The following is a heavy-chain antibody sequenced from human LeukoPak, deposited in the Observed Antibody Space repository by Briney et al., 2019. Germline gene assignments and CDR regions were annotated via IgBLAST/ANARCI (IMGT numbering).Heavy chain of an antibody. D-gene: IGHD1-26*01. J-gene: IGHJ4*02. V-gene: IGHV4-31*03. CDR3: ARHGYSGSYWRFDY. CDR2: IYYSGST. CDR1: GGSISSGGYY. Sequence: SETLSLTCTVSGGSISSGGYYWSWIRQHPGKGLEWIGYIYYSGSTYYNPSLKSRVTISVDTSKNQFSLKLSSVTAADTAVYYCARHGYSGSYWRFDYWGQGTLVTVSS.